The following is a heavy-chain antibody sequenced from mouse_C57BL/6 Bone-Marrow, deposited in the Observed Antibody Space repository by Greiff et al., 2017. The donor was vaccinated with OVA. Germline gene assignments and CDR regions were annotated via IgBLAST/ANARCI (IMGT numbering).Heavy chain of an antibody. V-gene: IGHV2-3*01. J-gene: IGHJ4*01. CDR1: GFSLTSYG. CDR3: AKAPPDGDY. Sequence: VQLVESGPGLVAPSQSLSITCTVSGFSLTSYGVSWVRQPPGKGLEWLGVIWGDGSTNYHSALITRLSISKDNSKSKGFLRLNSLHTDDTATYYCAKAPPDGDYWGQGTSVTVSS. CDR2: IWGDGST.